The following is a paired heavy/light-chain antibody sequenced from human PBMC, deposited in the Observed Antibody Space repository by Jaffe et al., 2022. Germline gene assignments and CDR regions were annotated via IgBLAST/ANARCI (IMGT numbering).Heavy chain of an antibody. CDR2: IYHTGRT. V-gene: IGHV4-39*01. J-gene: IGHJ3*02. D-gene: IGHD3-16*01. Sequence: QLQESGPGHVKPSEPLSLTCSVSGGSISETNYFWGWIRQPPGKGLEWIASIYHTGRTYHYPSLQSRVTISVDPSKNQFSLTVTSVTAADTAMYHCVRLPRRGQENLWGSLDIWGQGTMVTVSS. CDR3: VRLPRRGQENLWGSLDI. CDR1: GGSISETNYF.
Light chain of an antibody. CDR1: KLGNEY. CDR3: QAWHSNNGGSVT. Sequence: SYDLTQPPSVSVSPGQTASITCSGDKLGNEYAYWYQQKPGQTPVLVIYQDNKRPSEIPERFSGSNSGNTATLTISGTQSIDEADYYCQAWHSNNGGSVTFGGGTKLTVL. CDR2: QDN. V-gene: IGLV3-1*01. J-gene: IGLJ2*01.